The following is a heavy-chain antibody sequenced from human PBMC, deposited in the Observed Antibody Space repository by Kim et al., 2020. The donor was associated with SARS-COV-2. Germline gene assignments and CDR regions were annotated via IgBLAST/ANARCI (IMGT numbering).Heavy chain of an antibody. CDR3: ARHPPWAADKGGFDP. D-gene: IGHD6-13*01. Sequence: SETLSLTCTVSGASVTSSNFFWAWIRQPPGTGLEWIASFVYSVSTYYNPSLNSRVATSVDTSKNQFSLKLSSVTAADTAIYYCARHPPWAADKGGFDPWGQGSLVTVSS. V-gene: IGHV4-39*01. CDR2: FVYSVST. CDR1: GASVTSSNFF. J-gene: IGHJ5*02.